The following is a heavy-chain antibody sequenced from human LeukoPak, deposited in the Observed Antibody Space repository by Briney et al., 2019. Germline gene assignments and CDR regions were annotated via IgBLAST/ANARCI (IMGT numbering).Heavy chain of an antibody. V-gene: IGHV3-23*01. CDR1: GFTFSSYA. CDR2: ISGSGGST. Sequence: GGSLRLSCAASGFTFSSYAMSWVRQAPGKGLEWVSAISGSGGSTYYADSVKGRFTISRDNSKNTLSLQMSSLRAEDTAVYYCASGSGYYHPDYWGQGTLVTVSS. J-gene: IGHJ4*02. CDR3: ASGSGYYHPDY. D-gene: IGHD5-12*01.